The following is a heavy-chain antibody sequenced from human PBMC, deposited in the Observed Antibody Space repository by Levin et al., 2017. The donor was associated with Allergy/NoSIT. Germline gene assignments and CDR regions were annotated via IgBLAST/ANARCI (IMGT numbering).Heavy chain of an antibody. V-gene: IGHV4-4*02. CDR3: ARAAYYDFWSGYSRDDAFDI. J-gene: IGHJ3*02. CDR2: IYHSGST. D-gene: IGHD3-3*01. Sequence: SETLSLTCAVSGGSISSSNWWSWVRQPPGKGLEWIGEIYHSGSTNYNPSLKSRVTISVDKSKNQFSLKLSSVTAADTAVYYCARAAYYDFWSGYSRDDAFDIWGQGTMVTVSS. CDR1: GGSISSSNW.